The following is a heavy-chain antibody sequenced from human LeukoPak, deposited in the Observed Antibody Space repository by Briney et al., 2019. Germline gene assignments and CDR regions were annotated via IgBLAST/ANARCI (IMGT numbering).Heavy chain of an antibody. V-gene: IGHV4-59*08. J-gene: IGHJ6*03. CDR1: GGSISSYY. Sequence: SETLSLTCTVSGGSISSYYWSWIRQPPGKGLEWIGYIYYSGSTNYNPSLKSRVTISVDTSKNQFSLKLSSMTAVDTAVYYCARHSGTFYYYYYMDVWGKGTTVTVSS. D-gene: IGHD1-1*01. CDR3: ARHSGTFYYYYYMDV. CDR2: IYYSGST.